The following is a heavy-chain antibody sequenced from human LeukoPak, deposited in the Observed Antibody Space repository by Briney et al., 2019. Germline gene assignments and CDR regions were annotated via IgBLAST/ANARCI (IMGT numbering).Heavy chain of an antibody. J-gene: IGHJ4*02. CDR3: AREGEQIDY. V-gene: IGHV3-48*03. CDR2: ISSSGSTI. Sequence: GGSLRLSCAASGFTFSSYEMNWVRQAPGKGLEWVSYISSSGSTIYYADSVKGRFTISRDNAKNPLYLQMNSLRAEDTAVYYCAREGEQIDYWGQGTLVTVSS. CDR1: GFTFSSYE. D-gene: IGHD3-16*01.